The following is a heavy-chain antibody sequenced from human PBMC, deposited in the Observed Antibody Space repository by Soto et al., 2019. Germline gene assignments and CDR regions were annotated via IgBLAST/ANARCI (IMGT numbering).Heavy chain of an antibody. J-gene: IGHJ4*02. D-gene: IGHD1-26*01. Sequence: GGSLRLSCAASGFTFSIYSMNWVRQAPGKGLEWVSSISSSSTIYYADSVKGRFTISRDNAKNSLYLQMNSLRAEDTAVYYCGRDLAVGALDYWGQGTLVTVSS. CDR3: GRDLAVGALDY. CDR2: ISSSSTI. CDR1: GFTFSIYS. V-gene: IGHV3-48*01.